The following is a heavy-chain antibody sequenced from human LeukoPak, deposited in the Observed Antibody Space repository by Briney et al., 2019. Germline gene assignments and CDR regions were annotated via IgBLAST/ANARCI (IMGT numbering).Heavy chain of an antibody. V-gene: IGHV6-1*01. D-gene: IGHD3-10*01. CDR3: ARGGRGPPYYYGSGSPFDY. CDR2: TYYRSKWFN. Sequence: SQTLSLTCAISGDSVSSNSAAWNWIRQSPSRGLEWLGRTYYRSKWFNDYAVSVKGRITINPDTSKNQFSLQLNSVTPEDTAVYYCARGGRGPPYYYGSGSPFDYWGQGTLVTVSS. CDR1: GDSVSSNSAA. J-gene: IGHJ4*02.